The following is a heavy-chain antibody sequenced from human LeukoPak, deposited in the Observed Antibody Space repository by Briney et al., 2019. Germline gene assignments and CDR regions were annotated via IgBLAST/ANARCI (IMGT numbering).Heavy chain of an antibody. CDR3: ARDKHPMIVVVPDAFDI. CDR2: ISAYNGNT. D-gene: IGHD3-22*01. J-gene: IGHJ3*02. CDR1: GYTFTSYG. V-gene: IGHV1-18*01. Sequence: ASVKVSCTASGYTFTSYGISWVRQAPGQGLEWMGWISAYNGNTNYAQKLQGRVTMTTDTSTSTAYMELRSLRSDDTAVYYCARDKHPMIVVVPDAFDIWGQGTMVTVSS.